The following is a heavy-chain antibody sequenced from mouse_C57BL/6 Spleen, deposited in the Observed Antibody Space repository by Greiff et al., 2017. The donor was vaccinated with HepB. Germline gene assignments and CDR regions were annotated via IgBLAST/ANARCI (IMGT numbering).Heavy chain of an antibody. CDR3: ASGQFLYYYAMDY. V-gene: IGHV5-17*01. J-gene: IGHJ4*01. CDR1: GFTFSDYG. Sequence: EVQGVESGGGLVKPGGSLKLSCAASGFTFSDYGMHWVRQAPEKGLEWVAYISSGSSTIYYADTVKGRFTISRDNAKNTLFLQMTSLRSEDTAMYYCASGQFLYYYAMDYWGQGTSVTVSS. D-gene: IGHD6-5*01. CDR2: ISSGSSTI.